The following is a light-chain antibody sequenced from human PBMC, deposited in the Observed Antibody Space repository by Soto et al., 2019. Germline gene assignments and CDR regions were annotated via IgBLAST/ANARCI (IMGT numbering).Light chain of an antibody. CDR1: SSDVGGHNS. J-gene: IGLJ1*01. CDR3: SSYTSSSTLV. V-gene: IGLV2-14*01. CDR2: DVS. Sequence: QSALTQPASVSGSPGQSITISCTGTSSDVGGHNSVAWYQHNPGKAPKLMTYDVSNRPSGVSSRFSGSKSGNTASLSISGLQAEDEADYYCSSYTSSSTLVFGTGTKVTVL.